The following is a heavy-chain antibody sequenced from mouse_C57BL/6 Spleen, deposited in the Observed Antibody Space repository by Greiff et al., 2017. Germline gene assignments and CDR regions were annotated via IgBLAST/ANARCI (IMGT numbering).Heavy chain of an antibody. D-gene: IGHD2-3*01. J-gene: IGHJ2*01. CDR3: AREDDPPYFDY. CDR2: IYPGSGNT. Sequence: VQLQQSGAELVRPGASVKLSCKASGYTFTDYYINWVKQRPGQGLEWIARIYPGSGNTYYNEKFKGKATLTAEKSSSTAYMQLSSLTSEDSAVYFCAREDDPPYFDYWGQGTTLTVSS. CDR1: GYTFTDYY. V-gene: IGHV1-76*01.